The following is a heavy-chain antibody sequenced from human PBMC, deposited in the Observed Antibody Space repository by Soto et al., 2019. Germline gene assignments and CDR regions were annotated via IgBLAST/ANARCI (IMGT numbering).Heavy chain of an antibody. CDR3: AIPAGSTVTTVHYYYGMDV. CDR2: INHSGST. D-gene: IGHD4-17*01. J-gene: IGHJ6*01. CDR1: GGSFSGYY. Sequence: LETLSLTCAVYGGSFSGYYWSWIRQPPGKGLEWIGEINHSGSTNYNPSPKSRVTISVDTSKNQFSLKLSSVTAADTAVYYCAIPAGSTVTTVHYYYGMDVWGQGTTVTVSS. V-gene: IGHV4-34*01.